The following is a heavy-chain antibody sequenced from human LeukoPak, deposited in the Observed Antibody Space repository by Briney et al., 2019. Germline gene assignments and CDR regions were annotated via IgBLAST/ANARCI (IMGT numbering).Heavy chain of an antibody. V-gene: IGHV4-34*01. CDR1: GGSFSGYY. CDR3: ATKRFLEPYWFDP. D-gene: IGHD3-3*01. J-gene: IGHJ5*02. CDR2: IYYSGST. Sequence: SETLSLTCAVYGGSFSGYYWSWIRQPPGRGLEWIGSIYYSGSTYYNPSLKSRVTISVDTSKNQFSLKLSSVTAADTAVYYCATKRFLEPYWFDPWGQGTLVTVSS.